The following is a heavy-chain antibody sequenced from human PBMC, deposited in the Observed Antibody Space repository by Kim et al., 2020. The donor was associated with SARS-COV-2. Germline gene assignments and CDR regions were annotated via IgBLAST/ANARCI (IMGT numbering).Heavy chain of an antibody. J-gene: IGHJ4*02. CDR3: ARGGKPNSFDC. CDR2: SI. V-gene: IGHV3-48*02. Sequence: SIYYANSVTGRFVISRDNAKNSLSLQMNSLRDEDTAVYYCARGGKPNSFDCWGQGTLVTVSS.